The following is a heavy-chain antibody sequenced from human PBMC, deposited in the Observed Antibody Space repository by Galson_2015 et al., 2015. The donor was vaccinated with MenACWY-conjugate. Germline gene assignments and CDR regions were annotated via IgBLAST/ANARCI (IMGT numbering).Heavy chain of an antibody. CDR1: GFIFSSYA. CDR3: AKTYCSRTNCREPNWYFDL. CDR2: MSGSGGSR. Sequence: SLRLSCAASGFIFSSYAMSWVRQAPGKGLEWVSAMSGSGGSRNYADSVKGRFTISRDNSKNTLYLQMNSLRAEDTAVYYCAKTYCSRTNCREPNWYFDLWGRGTQVTVSS. J-gene: IGHJ2*01. V-gene: IGHV3-23*01. D-gene: IGHD2-2*01.